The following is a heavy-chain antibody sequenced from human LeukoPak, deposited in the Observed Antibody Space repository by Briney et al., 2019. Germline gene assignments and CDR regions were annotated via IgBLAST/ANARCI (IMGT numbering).Heavy chain of an antibody. Sequence: ASVKVSCKASGYTFTGYYMHWVRQAPGQGLEWMGWINPNSGGTNYAQKFQSSVTMTRDTSISTAYMELSRLRSDDTAVYYCARGITMIVVVNQYNWFDPWGQGTLVTVSS. D-gene: IGHD3-22*01. CDR3: ARGITMIVVVNQYNWFDP. J-gene: IGHJ5*02. CDR1: GYTFTGYY. V-gene: IGHV1-2*02. CDR2: INPNSGGT.